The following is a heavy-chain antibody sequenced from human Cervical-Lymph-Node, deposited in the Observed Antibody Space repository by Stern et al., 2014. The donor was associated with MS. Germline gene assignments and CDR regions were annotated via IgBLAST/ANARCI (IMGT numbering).Heavy chain of an antibody. CDR3: ARSYSGTYLDWFGP. J-gene: IGHJ5*02. CDR2: IFSTDEK. CDR1: GLSLSNPRMG. Sequence: QVTLRESGPVLVKPTETLTLTCSVSGLSLSNPRMGVSWIRQPPGKALEWLAHIFSTDEKSYSTSLESRLTISRGTSKSQVVLTMTNMDPVDTATYYCARSYSGTYLDWFGPWGQGTLVTVSS. D-gene: IGHD1-26*01. V-gene: IGHV2-26*01.